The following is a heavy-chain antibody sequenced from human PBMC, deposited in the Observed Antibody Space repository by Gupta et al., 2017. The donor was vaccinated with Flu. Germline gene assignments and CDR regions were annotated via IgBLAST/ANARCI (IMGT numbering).Heavy chain of an antibody. J-gene: IGHJ4*02. CDR2: INHSGST. CDR3: ARSGYCSGGSCQPDY. CDR1: GGSFSGYY. D-gene: IGHD2-15*01. Sequence: QVQLQQWGAGLLKPSETLSLTCAVYGGSFSGYYWSWIRQPPGKGLEWIGEINHSGSTNYNPSLKSRVTISVDTSKNQFSLKLSSVTAADTAVYYCARSGYCSGGSCQPDYWGQGTLVTVSS. V-gene: IGHV4-34*01.